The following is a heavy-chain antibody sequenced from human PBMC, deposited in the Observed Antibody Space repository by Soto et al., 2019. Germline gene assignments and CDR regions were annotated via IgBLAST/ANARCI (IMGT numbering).Heavy chain of an antibody. CDR2: ISDSGGNT. CDR1: GFTFSSYG. D-gene: IGHD2-15*01. J-gene: IGHJ4*02. V-gene: IGHV3-23*01. Sequence: EVQLLESGGGLVQTGGSLRLSCTASGFTFSSYGMSWVRQAPGKGLEWVSGISDSGGNTYFADSVKGRFTISRDNSKKTLYLPMNSLRDADTAVYYCATGAGGTCYHRLDYWGRGVLVTFSS. CDR3: ATGAGGTCYHRLDY.